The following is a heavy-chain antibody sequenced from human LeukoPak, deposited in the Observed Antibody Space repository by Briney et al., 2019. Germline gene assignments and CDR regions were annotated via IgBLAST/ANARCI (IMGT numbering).Heavy chain of an antibody. CDR1: GFTLRIYG. D-gene: IGHD6-19*01. V-gene: IGHV3-33*06. CDR2: IWYDGSNK. CDR3: AKARSSGWPVTYYFDY. J-gene: IGHJ4*02. Sequence: PGGSLRLSCAASGFTLRIYGMHWVRQAPGKGLEWVAVIWYDGSNKYYADSVKGRFTISRDNSKNTLYLQMNSLRAEDTGVYYCAKARSSGWPVTYYFDYWGQGTLVTVSS.